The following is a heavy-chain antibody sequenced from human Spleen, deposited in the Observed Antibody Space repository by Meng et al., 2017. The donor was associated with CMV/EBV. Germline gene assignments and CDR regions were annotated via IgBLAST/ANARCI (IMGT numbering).Heavy chain of an antibody. J-gene: IGHJ4*02. CDR1: GFTFSSYG. CDR2: IRYDGSNK. CDR3: ARGTTY. D-gene: IGHD1-1*01. Sequence: GESLKISCAASGFTFSSYGMHWVRQAPGKGLEWVAFIRYDGSNKYYADSVKGRFTISRDNSKNTLYLQMNSLRAEDTAVYYCARGTTYWGQGTLVTVSS. V-gene: IGHV3-30*02.